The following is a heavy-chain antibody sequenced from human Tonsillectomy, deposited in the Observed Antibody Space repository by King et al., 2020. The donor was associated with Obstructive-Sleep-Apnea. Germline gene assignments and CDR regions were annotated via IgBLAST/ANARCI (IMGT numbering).Heavy chain of an antibody. J-gene: IGHJ6*02. CDR1: GYTFTSYA. V-gene: IGHV1-3*01. Sequence: VQLVQSGAEVKKPGASVKVSCKASGYTFTSYAMHWVRQAPGQRLEWMGWINAGNGNTKYSQKFQGRVTITRDTSAGTAYMELSSLRSEDKAVYYCARDQERYSTSPGTYYGMDVWGQGTTVTVSS. D-gene: IGHD5-18*01. CDR3: ARDQERYSTSPGTYYGMDV. CDR2: INAGNGNT.